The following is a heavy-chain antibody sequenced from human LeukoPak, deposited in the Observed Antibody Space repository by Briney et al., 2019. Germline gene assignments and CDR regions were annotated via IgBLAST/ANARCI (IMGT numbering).Heavy chain of an antibody. CDR2: ISSSSSYI. D-gene: IGHD3-22*01. CDR1: GFIFSYYV. V-gene: IGHV3-21*01. J-gene: IGHJ4*02. Sequence: GGSLRLSCAASGFIFSYYVMNWVRQAPGKGLEWVSSISSSSSYIYYADSVKGRFTISRDNAKNSLYLQMNSLRAEDTAVYYCARSYYYDSSGYFGYWGQGTLVTVSS. CDR3: ARSYYYDSSGYFGY.